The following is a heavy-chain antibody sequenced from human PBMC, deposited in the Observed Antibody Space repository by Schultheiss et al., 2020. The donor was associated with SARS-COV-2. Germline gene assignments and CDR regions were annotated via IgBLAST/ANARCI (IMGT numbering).Heavy chain of an antibody. CDR3: ARGLVGATSVNAFDI. CDR1: GGSISSYY. CDR2: IYYSGST. Sequence: SETLSLTCTVSGGSISSYYWSWIRQPPGKGLEWIGYIYYSGSTYYNPSLKSRVTISVDTSKNQFSLKLSSVTAADTAVYYCARGLVGATSVNAFDIWGQGTMVTVSS. J-gene: IGHJ3*02. V-gene: IGHV4-59*01. D-gene: IGHD1-26*01.